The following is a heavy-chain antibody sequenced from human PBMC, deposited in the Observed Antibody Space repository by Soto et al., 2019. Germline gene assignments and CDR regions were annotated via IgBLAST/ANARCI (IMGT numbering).Heavy chain of an antibody. Sequence: QVQLVQSGAEVRKPGSSVKVSCKASGGTFSRHAISWVRHAPGPGLEWLGGIIPIFGTANHAQKFQGRVTIIADESTSTVYMELSSLRAADTAMYYCARGWGYDSNDYYYAYWGQGTLVIVSS. J-gene: IGHJ4*02. CDR2: IIPIFGTA. CDR3: ARGWGYDSNDYYYAY. D-gene: IGHD3-22*01. CDR1: GGTFSRHA. V-gene: IGHV1-69*01.